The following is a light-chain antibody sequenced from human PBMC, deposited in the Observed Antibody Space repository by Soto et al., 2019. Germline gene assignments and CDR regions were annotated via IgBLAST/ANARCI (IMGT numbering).Light chain of an antibody. CDR2: HVT. CDR3: SSYTSSSTFV. J-gene: IGLJ1*01. V-gene: IGLV2-14*01. CDR1: SSDIGDYNY. Sequence: QSVLTQPASVSGSPGQSITISCTGSSSDIGDYNYVSWYQQYPDRAPKLVIYHVTNRPSGISSRFSGSKSGNTASLTISGLQAEDEADYYCSSYTSSSTFVFGTGTKVTVL.